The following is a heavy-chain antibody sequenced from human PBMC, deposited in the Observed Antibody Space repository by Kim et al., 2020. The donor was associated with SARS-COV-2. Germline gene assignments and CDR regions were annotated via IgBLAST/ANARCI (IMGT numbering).Heavy chain of an antibody. J-gene: IGHJ4*02. CDR3: ARRAGVLRYFDWLSYFDY. D-gene: IGHD3-9*01. CDR1: GGSISSSSYY. CDR2: IYYSGST. V-gene: IGHV4-39*01. Sequence: SETLSLTCTVSGGSISSSSYYWGWIRQPPGKGLEWIGSIYYSGSTYYNPSLKSRVTISVDTSKNQFSLKLSSVTAADTAVYYCARRAGVLRYFDWLSYFDYWGQGTLVTVSS.